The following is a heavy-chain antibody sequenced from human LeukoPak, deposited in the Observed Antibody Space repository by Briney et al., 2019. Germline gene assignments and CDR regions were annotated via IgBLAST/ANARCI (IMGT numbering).Heavy chain of an antibody. V-gene: IGHV3-21*01. CDR3: ARDSGYSVYMDV. CDR2: ISSSSSYI. J-gene: IGHJ6*03. CDR1: GFTFSSYS. D-gene: IGHD3-22*01. Sequence: GGSLRLSCAASGFTFSSYSMNWVRQAPGKGLEWVSSISSSSSYIYYADSVKGRFTISRDNAKSSLYLQMNSLRAEDTAVYYCARDSGYSVYMDVWGKGTTVTVSS.